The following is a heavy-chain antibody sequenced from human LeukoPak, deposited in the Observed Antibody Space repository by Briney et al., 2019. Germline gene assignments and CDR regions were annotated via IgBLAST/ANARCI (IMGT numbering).Heavy chain of an antibody. D-gene: IGHD3-10*01. V-gene: IGHV3-53*01. CDR2: IYSGGST. J-gene: IGHJ2*01. CDR1: GFTVSSNY. Sequence: GGSLKLSCAASGFTVSSNYMSWVRQAPGKGLAWVSVIYSGGSTYYADSVRGRFTISRDNSKNTLCLQMNSLRAEDTAVYYCARSGSAVTTFKRYFDLWGRGTLVTVSS. CDR3: ARSGSAVTTFKRYFDL.